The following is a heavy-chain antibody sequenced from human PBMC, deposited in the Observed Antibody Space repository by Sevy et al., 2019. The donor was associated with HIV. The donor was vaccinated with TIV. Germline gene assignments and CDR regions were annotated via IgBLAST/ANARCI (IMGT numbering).Heavy chain of an antibody. Sequence: GGSLRLSCAASGFTFGDYAMNWVRQAPGKGLEGVAFLKSKASGGTLHHAASVQGRFTISRDDSKTIAYLQMNDLKTEDTAVYYCPRWKGDHSIFDYWGQGALVTVSS. CDR1: GFTFGDYA. CDR2: LKSKASGGTL. V-gene: IGHV3-49*04. J-gene: IGHJ4*02. CDR3: PRWKGDHSIFDY. D-gene: IGHD1-1*01.